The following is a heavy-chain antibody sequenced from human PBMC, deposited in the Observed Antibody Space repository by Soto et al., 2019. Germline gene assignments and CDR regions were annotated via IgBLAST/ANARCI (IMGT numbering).Heavy chain of an antibody. D-gene: IGHD6-13*01. Sequence: SETLSLTCTVSGGSMSSYYWSWIRQPPGKGLEWIGYIYYSGSTSYNPSLKSRVTISVDTSKNQFSLKLNSLTAADTAVYYCARVSSSWSNYFDYWGLGTPVTVSS. CDR3: ARVSSSWSNYFDY. CDR1: GGSMSSYY. J-gene: IGHJ4*02. V-gene: IGHV4-59*01. CDR2: IYYSGST.